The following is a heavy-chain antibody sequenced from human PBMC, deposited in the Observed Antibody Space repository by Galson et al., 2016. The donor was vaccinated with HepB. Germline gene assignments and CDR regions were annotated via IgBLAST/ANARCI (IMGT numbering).Heavy chain of an antibody. CDR2: IRGRGDIT. V-gene: IGHV3-23*01. CDR3: SKFEREDSSGYYYGILDH. Sequence: SLRLSCAASGFTFSKYAMAWVRQVPGKGLEWVGSIRGRGDITYYSGSVEGRFTISRDNANNTVHLQMSGLTAEDTAIYYCSKFEREDSSGYYYGILDHWGQGSLVAVSS. J-gene: IGHJ4*02. D-gene: IGHD3-22*01. CDR1: GFTFSKYA.